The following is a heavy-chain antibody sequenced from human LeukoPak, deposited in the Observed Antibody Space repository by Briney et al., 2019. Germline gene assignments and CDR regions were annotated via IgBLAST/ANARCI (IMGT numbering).Heavy chain of an antibody. CDR3: AKGSYGSGPIDY. J-gene: IGHJ4*02. CDR1: GFTFSSCG. CDR2: ISYDGSNK. Sequence: GGSLRLSCAASGFTFSSCGMHWVRQAPGKGLEWVAVISYDGSNKYYADSVKGRFTISRDNSKNTLYLQMNSLRAEDTAVYYCAKGSYGSGPIDYWGQGTLVTVSS. V-gene: IGHV3-30*18. D-gene: IGHD3-10*01.